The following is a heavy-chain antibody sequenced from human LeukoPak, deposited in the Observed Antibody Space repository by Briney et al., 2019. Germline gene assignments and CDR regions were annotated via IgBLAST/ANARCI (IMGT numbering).Heavy chain of an antibody. Sequence: PSETLSLTCTVSGGSISSSYWSWIRQPPGKGLEWIGYISNSGSTNYNPSLKSRLTISVDMSKNPISLDLTSVTAGDTAVYYCARAQYDGFSSGYSGGYYYMDVWGKGTTVSVSS. CDR1: GGSISSSY. CDR3: ARAQYDGFSSGYSGGYYYMDV. D-gene: IGHD3-3*01. J-gene: IGHJ6*03. V-gene: IGHV4-59*01. CDR2: ISNSGST.